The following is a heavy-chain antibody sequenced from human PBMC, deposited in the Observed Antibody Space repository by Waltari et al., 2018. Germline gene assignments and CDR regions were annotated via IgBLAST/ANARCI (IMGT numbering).Heavy chain of an antibody. CDR3: ARDLYCTTTSCYWFDP. V-gene: IGHV1-18*01. D-gene: IGHD2-2*01. CDR1: GYTFTGSG. J-gene: IGHJ5*02. CDR2: IRPPKGNT. Sequence: QVQLVQSGTEVKKPGASVKVSCKASGYTFTGSGINWVRQAPGQGPEWMGRIRPPKGNTNYEQRLQDRVTMTTDTSMSTAYMELRSLRSDDTAVYYCARDLYCTTTSCYWFDPWGQGTLVIVSS.